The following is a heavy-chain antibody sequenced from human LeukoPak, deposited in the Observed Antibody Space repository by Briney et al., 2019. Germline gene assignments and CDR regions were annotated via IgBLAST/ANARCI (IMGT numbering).Heavy chain of an antibody. V-gene: IGHV3-7*01. CDR3: ARGKSGSYRARDY. J-gene: IGHJ4*02. Sequence: GGSLRLSCAASGFTFSGYWMSWVRQAPGKGLEWVANINLDGSVIHYVDSAKGRFTISRDNAKNSLYLQMNYLRAEDTALYYCARGKSGSYRARDYWGQGTLVTVSS. CDR1: GFTFSGYW. D-gene: IGHD1-26*01. CDR2: INLDGSVI.